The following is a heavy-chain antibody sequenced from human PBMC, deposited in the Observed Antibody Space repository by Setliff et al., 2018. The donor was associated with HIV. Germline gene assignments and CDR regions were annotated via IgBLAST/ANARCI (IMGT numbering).Heavy chain of an antibody. CDR1: GVSITNGTFY. D-gene: IGHD3-10*01. V-gene: IGHV4-61*02. Sequence: SETLSLTCTVSGVSITNGTFYWNWIRQPAGKGLEWIGRIAETGSTNYNPSLKSRLTISMDTSKNQFSLKLNSVTAADTAVYYCTGDNSYYYGSGSHYWYGMDVWGQGTTVTVSS. J-gene: IGHJ6*01. CDR2: IAETGST. CDR3: TGDNSYYYGSGSHYWYGMDV.